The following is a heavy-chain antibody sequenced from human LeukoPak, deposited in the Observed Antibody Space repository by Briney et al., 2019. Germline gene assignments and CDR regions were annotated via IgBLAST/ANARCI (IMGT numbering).Heavy chain of an antibody. CDR3: ARVRVRAVLVTYYYYAMDV. CDR2: ISFDGGHK. Sequence: GGSLRLSCAASGFSLSSYAMHWVRQAPGKGLEWVAVISFDGGHKDYADSVKGRFTISRDNLKNTLDLQMSSLRGEDTAVYYCARVRVRAVLVTYYYYAMDVWGRGITVIVS. J-gene: IGHJ6*02. D-gene: IGHD3-10*01. V-gene: IGHV3-30*04. CDR1: GFSLSSYA.